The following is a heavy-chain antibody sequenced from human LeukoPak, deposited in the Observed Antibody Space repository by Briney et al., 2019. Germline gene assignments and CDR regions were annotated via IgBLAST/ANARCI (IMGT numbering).Heavy chain of an antibody. CDR2: IYHSGST. Sequence: SETLSLTCAVSGGSISSSNWWSWVRQPPGKGLEWIGEIYHSGSTNYNPSLKSRVTISVDKSKNQFSLKLSSVTAADTAVCYCARDIVVVPAAIRPSYYYYGMDVWGQGTTVTVSS. CDR3: ARDIVVVPAAIRPSYYYYGMDV. D-gene: IGHD2-2*02. V-gene: IGHV4-4*02. J-gene: IGHJ6*02. CDR1: GGSISSSNW.